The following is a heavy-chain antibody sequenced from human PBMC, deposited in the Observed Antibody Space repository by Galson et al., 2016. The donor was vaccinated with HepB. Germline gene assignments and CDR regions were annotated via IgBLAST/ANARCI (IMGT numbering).Heavy chain of an antibody. CDR1: GGSISSDYY. V-gene: IGHV4-39*01. CDR2: IYSSEDT. J-gene: IGHJ6*03. D-gene: IGHD6-19*01. CDR3: ATGIVVAGKYYYHYMDV. Sequence: SETLSLTCTVSGGSISSDYYWGWIRQPPGRGLEWIGSIYSSEDTYYNPSLKSRVTISVDTPKNQFSLRLDSVTAADTGLYYCATGIVVAGKYYYHYMDVWGKGTTVTVSS.